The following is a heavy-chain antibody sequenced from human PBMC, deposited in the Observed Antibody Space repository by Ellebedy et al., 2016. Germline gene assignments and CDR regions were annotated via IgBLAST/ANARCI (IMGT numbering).Heavy chain of an antibody. CDR1: GGSISSYY. D-gene: IGHD1-14*01. V-gene: IGHV4-59*01. CDR3: ASEVGGRVDY. J-gene: IGHJ4*02. Sequence: SETLSLXXTVSGGSISSYYWSWIRQPPGKGLEWIGYIYYSGSTNYNPSLKSRVTISVDTSKNQFSLKLSSVTAADTAVYYCASEVGGRVDYWGQGTLVTVSS. CDR2: IYYSGST.